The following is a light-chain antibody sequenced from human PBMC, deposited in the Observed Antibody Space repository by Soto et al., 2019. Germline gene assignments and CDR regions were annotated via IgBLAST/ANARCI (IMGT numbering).Light chain of an antibody. CDR1: SGHSSYA. CDR3: QTWGTGIVV. J-gene: IGLJ2*01. Sequence: QPVLTQSPSASASLGASVKLTCTLSSGHSSYAIAWHQQQPEKGPRYLMKLNSDGSHSKGDGIADRFSGSSSGAERYLTSSSLQSEDEADYYCQTWGTGIVVFGGGTKLTVL. CDR2: LNSDGSH. V-gene: IGLV4-69*01.